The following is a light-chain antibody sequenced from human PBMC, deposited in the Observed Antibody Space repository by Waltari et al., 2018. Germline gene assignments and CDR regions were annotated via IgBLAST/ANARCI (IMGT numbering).Light chain of an antibody. V-gene: IGLV2-14*03. J-gene: IGLJ3*02. Sequence: QSALAQPASVSGSPGQSITIPCTGTNIDIGAYTFVAWHQQHPGKAPKLIIYDVSDRPVGGYSRFAGSTSGNTASLTISGLQAEDEADYYCSSYMGSSTWVFGGGTKVTVL. CDR1: NIDIGAYTF. CDR2: DVS. CDR3: SSYMGSSTWV.